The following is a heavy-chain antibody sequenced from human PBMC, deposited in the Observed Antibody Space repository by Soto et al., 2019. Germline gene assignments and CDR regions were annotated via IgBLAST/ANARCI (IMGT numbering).Heavy chain of an antibody. Sequence: EVQLLESGGGLVQPGGSLRLSCAASGFTFSSYAMSWVRQAPGKGLEWVSAISGSGGSTYYADSVKGRFTISRDNSKNTMYLQMNSLRAEDTAVYYCAKGSIGSYQAVAGTDLDYWGQGTLVTVSS. CDR3: AKGSIGSYQAVAGTDLDY. V-gene: IGHV3-23*01. D-gene: IGHD6-19*01. J-gene: IGHJ4*02. CDR2: ISGSGGST. CDR1: GFTFSSYA.